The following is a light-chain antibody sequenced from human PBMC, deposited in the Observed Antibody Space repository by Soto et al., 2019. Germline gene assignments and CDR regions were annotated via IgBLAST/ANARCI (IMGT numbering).Light chain of an antibody. CDR1: ERISSR. V-gene: IGKV1-5*03. CDR2: KAS. J-gene: IGKJ5*01. Sequence: DIQMTQSPSTLSASVGDRVTITCRASERISSRLAWYQQKPGKAPKLLIYKASSLESGVPSKFSGSGSGTEFTLTISSLQPDDLATYYCQQYDSYSITFGQGTRLEIK. CDR3: QQYDSYSIT.